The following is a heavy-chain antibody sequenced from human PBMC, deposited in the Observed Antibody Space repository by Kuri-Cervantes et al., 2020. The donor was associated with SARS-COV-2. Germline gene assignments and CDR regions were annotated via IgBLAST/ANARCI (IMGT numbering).Heavy chain of an antibody. V-gene: IGHV3-21*05. CDR3: SRELYYYVSVGYYDY. J-gene: IGHJ4*02. D-gene: IGHD3-22*01. CDR1: GFTSSSYS. CDR2: ISSSSSYT. Sequence: GESLKTSCASSGFTSSSYSLTWVREAPGKGLKWVSYISSSSSYTNYAYSVKCRFTISRDNAKNALYLQMNSLRAEDTAVYYCSRELYYYVSVGYYDYWGQGTLVTVSS.